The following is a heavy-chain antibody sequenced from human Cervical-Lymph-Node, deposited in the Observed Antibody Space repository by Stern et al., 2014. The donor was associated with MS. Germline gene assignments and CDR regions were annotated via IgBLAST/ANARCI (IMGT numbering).Heavy chain of an antibody. D-gene: IGHD3-10*01. Sequence: VQLVESGGGLVQPGRSLRLSCVASGFTFTTSAMHWVRQAPGQGLEWVACVSYDGPPRNSTDSVKARFTISRDNSKNTLYLHMNSLRDEDTAVYFCARGGRGVGLEYWGQGALVTVSS. V-gene: IGHV3-30*10. J-gene: IGHJ4*02. CDR2: VSYDGPPR. CDR3: ARGGRGVGLEY. CDR1: GFTFTTSA.